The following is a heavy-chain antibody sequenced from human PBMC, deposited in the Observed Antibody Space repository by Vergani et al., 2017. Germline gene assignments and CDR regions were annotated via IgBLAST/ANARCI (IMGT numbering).Heavy chain of an antibody. CDR1: GFTFSDYY. D-gene: IGHD6-13*01. CDR3: SRVPPHIAAAGTYWYFDL. V-gene: IGHV3-11*05. CDR2: ISSSSSYT. Sequence: QVQLVESGGGLVKPGGSLTLSCTPSGFTFSDYYISWIRQAPGKGLEWVSYISSSSSYTNYADSVKGRFTISRDNAKNALYLQMNSLRAQYTAVYYCSRVPPHIAAAGTYWYFDLWGRGTLVTVSS. J-gene: IGHJ2*01.